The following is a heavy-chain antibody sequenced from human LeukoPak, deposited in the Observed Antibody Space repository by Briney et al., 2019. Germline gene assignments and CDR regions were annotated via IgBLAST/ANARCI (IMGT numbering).Heavy chain of an antibody. CDR1: GYTFTNYA. Sequence: ASVKVSCKASGYTFTNYAITWVRQAPGQGPEWIGWISPYNVDRRHALKFQDKVTMTTDTSTTTAYVELRSMRSDDTAVYYCARLRLGELSLGFDPWGQGTLVTVSS. D-gene: IGHD3-16*02. V-gene: IGHV1-18*01. J-gene: IGHJ5*02. CDR3: ARLRLGELSLGFDP. CDR2: ISPYNVDR.